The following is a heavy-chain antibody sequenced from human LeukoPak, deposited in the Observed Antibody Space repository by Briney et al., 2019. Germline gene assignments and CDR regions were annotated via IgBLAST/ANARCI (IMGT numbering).Heavy chain of an antibody. J-gene: IGHJ4*02. V-gene: IGHV3-53*01. CDR1: GFTVTSNY. CDR2: IYGGGST. D-gene: IGHD3-10*01. CDR3: ARDRYGSGSYRRDY. Sequence: PGGSLRLSCAASGFTVTSNYMSWVRQAPGKGLEWVSVIYGGGSTYYADSVKGRFTISRDNSKNTLYLQMNSLRAEDTAVYYCARDRYGSGSYRRDYWGQGTLVTVSS.